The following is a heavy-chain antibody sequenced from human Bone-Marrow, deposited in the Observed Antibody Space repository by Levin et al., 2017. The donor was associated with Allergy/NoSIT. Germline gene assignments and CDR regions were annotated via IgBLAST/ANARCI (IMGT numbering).Heavy chain of an antibody. J-gene: IGHJ4*02. CDR3: ARGAHYDFWSGYHEPNDY. CDR1: GYTFTSYD. D-gene: IGHD3-3*01. CDR2: MNPNSGNT. V-gene: IGHV1-8*01. Sequence: ASVKVSCKASGYTFTSYDINWVRQATGQGLEWMGWMNPNSGNTGYAQKFQGRVTMTRNTSISTAYMELSSLRSEDTAVYYCARGAHYDFWSGYHEPNDYWGQGTLVTVSS.